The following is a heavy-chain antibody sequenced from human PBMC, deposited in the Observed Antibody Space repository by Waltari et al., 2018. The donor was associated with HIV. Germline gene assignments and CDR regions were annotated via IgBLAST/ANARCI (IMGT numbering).Heavy chain of an antibody. D-gene: IGHD3-3*01. J-gene: IGHJ4*01. Sequence: LESGGRLIPPGGSLRLSCEATGFTFTNYFMNWVRQAPGKGLQWVSGISSNGESSFYVDSLKGRATVSRDNMKSTMFLDITNLKVEDTAIYDGARAFGVVSGAPKFFDYWGRGTLVSVS. CDR3: ARAFGVVSGAPKFFDY. CDR1: GFTFTNYF. CDR2: ISSNGESS. V-gene: IGHV3-23*01.